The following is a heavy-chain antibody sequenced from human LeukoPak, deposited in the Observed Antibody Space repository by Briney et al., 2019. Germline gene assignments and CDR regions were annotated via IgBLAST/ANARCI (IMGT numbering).Heavy chain of an antibody. CDR2: ISYDGSNK. Sequence: PGRSLRLSCAASGFTFSSYAMHWVRQAPGKGLEWVAVISYDGSNKYYADSVKGRFTISRDNSKNTLYLQMNGLRAEDTAVYYCARDQAGYFDYWGQGTLVTVSS. J-gene: IGHJ4*02. V-gene: IGHV3-30*04. CDR1: GFTFSSYA. CDR3: ARDQAGYFDY. D-gene: IGHD3-10*01.